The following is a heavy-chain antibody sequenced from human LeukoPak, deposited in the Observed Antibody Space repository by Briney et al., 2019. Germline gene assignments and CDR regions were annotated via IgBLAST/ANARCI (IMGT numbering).Heavy chain of an antibody. CDR3: ARCSGNGYDYSWFDP. V-gene: IGHV4-4*07. D-gene: IGHD5-12*01. CDR1: GVSLSTYY. CDR2: IYTSGST. Sequence: SETLSLTCTVSGVSLSTYYWNWLRQPAGKGLEWIGRIYTSGSTNYNPSLKSRVTMSVDTSKNQFSLRLSSVTAADTAVYYCARCSGNGYDYSWFDPWAREPWSPSPQ. J-gene: IGHJ5*02.